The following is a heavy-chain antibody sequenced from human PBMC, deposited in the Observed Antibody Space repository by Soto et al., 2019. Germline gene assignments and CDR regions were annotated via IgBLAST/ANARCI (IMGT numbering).Heavy chain of an antibody. CDR3: AKEVGDIVVVVAAATGLDP. D-gene: IGHD2-15*01. V-gene: IGHV3-30*18. J-gene: IGHJ5*02. CDR2: ISYDGSNK. Sequence: GGSLRLSCAASGFTVSSNYMSWVRQAPGKGLEWVSVISYDGSNKYYADSVKGRFTISRDNSKNTLYLQMNSLRAEDTAVYYCAKEVGDIVVVVAAATGLDPWGQGTLVTVS. CDR1: GFTVSSNY.